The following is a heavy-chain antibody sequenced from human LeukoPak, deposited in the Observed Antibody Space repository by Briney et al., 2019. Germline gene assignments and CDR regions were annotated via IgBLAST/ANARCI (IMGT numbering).Heavy chain of an antibody. D-gene: IGHD6-13*01. CDR2: IIPIFGTA. J-gene: IGHJ6*03. CDR1: GGTFSSYA. V-gene: IGHV1-69*13. Sequence: GASVKVSCKASGGTFSSYAISWVRQAPGQGLEWMGGIIPIFGTANYAQKFQGRVTITADESTSTAYMELSSLRSEDTAAYYCARGSSSWYGEVGSNYYYYMDVWGKGTTVTISS. CDR3: ARGSSSWYGEVGSNYYYYMDV.